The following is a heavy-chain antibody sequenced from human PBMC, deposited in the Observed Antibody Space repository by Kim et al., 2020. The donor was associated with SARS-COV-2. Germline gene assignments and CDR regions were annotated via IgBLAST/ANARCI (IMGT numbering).Heavy chain of an antibody. J-gene: IGHJ4*02. V-gene: IGHV3-23*01. Sequence: GGSLRLSCAASGFTFSTYGMRWVRQTPGKGLEWVSTISGSGSTYYADSVKGRFTISRDNSKNTLHLQMNSLRVEDTAVYYCAKAPGGGATRTYYFDYWGQGTLVTVSS. CDR3: AKAPGGGATRTYYFDY. CDR2: ISGSGST. CDR1: GFTFSTYG. D-gene: IGHD1-26*01.